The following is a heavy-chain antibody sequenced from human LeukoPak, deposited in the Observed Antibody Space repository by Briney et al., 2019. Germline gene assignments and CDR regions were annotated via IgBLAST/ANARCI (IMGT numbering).Heavy chain of an antibody. V-gene: IGHV4-59*08. J-gene: IGHJ5*02. CDR1: GGSISSYY. CDR3: ATGEEWFDP. D-gene: IGHD7-27*01. CDR2: IYYSGST. Sequence: PSETLSLTCTVSGGSISSYYWSWIRQPPGKGLEWIGYIYYSGSTSYNPSLKSRATISVDTSKNQFSLKLSSVTAADTAVYYCATGEEWFDPWGQGTLVTVSS.